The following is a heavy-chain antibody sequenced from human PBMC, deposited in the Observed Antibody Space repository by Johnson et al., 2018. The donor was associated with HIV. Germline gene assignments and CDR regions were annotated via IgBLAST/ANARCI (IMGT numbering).Heavy chain of an antibody. CDR3: ARGQIAARWSDALHF. V-gene: IGHV3-30*02. J-gene: IGHJ3*01. CDR2: IRYDGSDK. Sequence: QVQLVESGGGLVQPGGSLRLSCAASGFTFSIYGMHWVRQAPGKGLEWVAVIRYDGSDKYYADSVKGRFTISRDNSKNTLYLQMNSLRAEDTAVYYCARGQIAARWSDALHFWGQGTKVTISS. D-gene: IGHD6-6*01. CDR1: GFTFSIYG.